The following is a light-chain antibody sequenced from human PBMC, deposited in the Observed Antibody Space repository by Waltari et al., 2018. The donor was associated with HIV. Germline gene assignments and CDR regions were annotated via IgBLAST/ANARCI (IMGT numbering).Light chain of an antibody. J-gene: IGLJ2*01. Sequence: SDELTQSLSVSVALGRTARITCGGNNIGRKKVHWYQQKPGQAPVLVIYRDSNRPSGIPERFSGSNSGNTATLTISRAQAGDEADYYCQVWDSSTWVVFGGGTKLTVL. CDR3: QVWDSSTWVV. V-gene: IGLV3-9*01. CDR1: NIGRKK. CDR2: RDS.